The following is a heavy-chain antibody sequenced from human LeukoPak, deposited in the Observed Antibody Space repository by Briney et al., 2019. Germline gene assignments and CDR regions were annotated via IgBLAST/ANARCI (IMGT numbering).Heavy chain of an antibody. Sequence: GGSLRLSCAASGFTFSSYGMHWVRQAPGKGLEWVAFIRYDGSNKYYADSVKGRFTISRDNSKNTLYLQMNSLRVEDTAVYYCAKDRPVDTALAAFDYWGQGTLVTVSS. V-gene: IGHV3-30*02. D-gene: IGHD5-18*01. J-gene: IGHJ4*02. CDR3: AKDRPVDTALAAFDY. CDR1: GFTFSSYG. CDR2: IRYDGSNK.